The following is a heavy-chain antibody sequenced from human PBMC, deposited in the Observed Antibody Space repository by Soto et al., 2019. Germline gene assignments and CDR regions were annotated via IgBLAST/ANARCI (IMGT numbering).Heavy chain of an antibody. J-gene: IGHJ6*02. D-gene: IGHD2-15*01. CDR3: ARGDREDIAVVIGVRPGEYGVDV. Sequence: PGGSLRLSCAASGFPFRSYAMHWVRQAPGKGLECVAVISHDGSNKFYRDYVKGRFTISRDNSKNTLYLQINSLRYEDTAVYYCARGDREDIAVVIGVRPGEYGVDVWGQGTTVTVSS. CDR1: GFPFRSYA. CDR2: ISHDGSNK. V-gene: IGHV3-30-3*01.